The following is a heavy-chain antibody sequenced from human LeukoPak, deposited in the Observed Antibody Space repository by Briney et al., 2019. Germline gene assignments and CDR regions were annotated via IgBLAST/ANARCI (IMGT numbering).Heavy chain of an antibody. J-gene: IGHJ4*02. D-gene: IGHD6-13*01. Sequence: EESLKISCRASGYSFTTYWIGWVRQMPGKGLEWMGVIFPADSDTRYSPSFQGQVTISADKSISTAYLQWSSLKASDTAMYYCASVYSSTSWDYWGQGTLVTVSS. CDR2: IFPADSDT. CDR1: GYSFTTYW. CDR3: ASVYSSTSWDY. V-gene: IGHV5-51*01.